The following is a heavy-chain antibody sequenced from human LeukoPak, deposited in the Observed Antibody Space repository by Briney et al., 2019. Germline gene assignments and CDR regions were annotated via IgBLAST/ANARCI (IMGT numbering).Heavy chain of an antibody. Sequence: SETLSLTCTVSGGSISSYYWSWIRQPAGKGLEWIGRIYTSGSTNYNPSLKSRVTMSVDTSKNQFSLKLSSVTAADTAVYYCAREVWGYDILTGYPQYNWFDPWGQGTLVTVSS. CDR1: GGSISSYY. J-gene: IGHJ5*02. V-gene: IGHV4-4*07. CDR2: IYTSGST. CDR3: AREVWGYDILTGYPQYNWFDP. D-gene: IGHD3-9*01.